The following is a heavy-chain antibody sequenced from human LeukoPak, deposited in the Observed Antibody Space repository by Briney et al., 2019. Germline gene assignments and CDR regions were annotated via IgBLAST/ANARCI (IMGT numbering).Heavy chain of an antibody. D-gene: IGHD3-10*01. CDR2: INPSGGST. Sequence: ASVKVSCKASGYTFTSYYMHWVRQAPGQGLEWMGIINPSGGSTSYAQKFQGRVTMTRDTSISTAYMELSRLRSDDTAVYYCARPNYYGSGSPTGWFDPWGQGTLVTVSS. CDR1: GYTFTSYY. CDR3: ARPNYYGSGSPTGWFDP. J-gene: IGHJ5*02. V-gene: IGHV1-46*01.